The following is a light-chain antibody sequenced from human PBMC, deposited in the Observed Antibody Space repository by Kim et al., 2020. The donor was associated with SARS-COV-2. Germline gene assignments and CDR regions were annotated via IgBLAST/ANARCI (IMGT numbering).Light chain of an antibody. CDR3: SSWASTTSYV. V-gene: IGLV2-14*03. CDR1: RLDVGGYNY. J-gene: IGLJ1*01. Sequence: QSVTISCTGTRLDVGGYNYVSWYQQHPDKAPKHMIYDVHNRPTGVSDRFSGSKSGNTASLTISGLQAEDEADYYCSSWASTTSYVLGTGTTVTVL. CDR2: DVH.